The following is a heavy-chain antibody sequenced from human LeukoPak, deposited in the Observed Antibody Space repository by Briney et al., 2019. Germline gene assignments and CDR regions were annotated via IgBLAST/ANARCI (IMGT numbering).Heavy chain of an antibody. J-gene: IGHJ4*02. CDR1: GLTFSKYA. CDR3: AKDLMTGFSSGWYFAY. D-gene: IGHD6-19*01. Sequence: GGSLRLSCAASGLTFSKYAMAWVRQAPGKGLERVSGINGDGGTTYYADSVKGRFTISRDNSKNTLYLQMNSLRAEDTALYYCAKDLMTGFSSGWYFAYWGQGTLVTVSS. V-gene: IGHV3-23*01. CDR2: INGDGGTT.